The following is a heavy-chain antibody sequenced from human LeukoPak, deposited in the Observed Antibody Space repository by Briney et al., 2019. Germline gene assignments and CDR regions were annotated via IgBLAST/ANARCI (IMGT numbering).Heavy chain of an antibody. D-gene: IGHD4-17*01. CDR2: INHSGST. CDR1: GGSFSGYY. V-gene: IGHV4-34*01. J-gene: IGHJ4*02. CDR3: ARGRGAYGDRRGIDC. Sequence: KPSETLSLTCAVYGGSFSGYYWSWIRQPPGKGLEWIGEINHSGSTNYNPSLKSRVTISVDTSKNQFSLKLSSVTAADTAVYYCARGRGAYGDRRGIDCWGQGTLVTVSS.